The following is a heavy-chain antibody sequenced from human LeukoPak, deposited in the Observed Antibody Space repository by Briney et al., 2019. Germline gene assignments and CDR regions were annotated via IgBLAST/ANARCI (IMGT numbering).Heavy chain of an antibody. CDR1: GYTFTSYG. J-gene: IGHJ6*02. V-gene: IGHV1-18*01. D-gene: IGHD2-2*02. CDR3: ARDSVVVPAAILNYYYYGMDV. Sequence: GASVKVSCKASGYTFTSYGISWVRQAPGQGLEWMGWISAYNGNTNYAQKLQGRVTMTTDTSTSTAYMELRSPRSDDTAVYYCARDSVVVPAAILNYYYYGMDVWGQGTTVTVSS. CDR2: ISAYNGNT.